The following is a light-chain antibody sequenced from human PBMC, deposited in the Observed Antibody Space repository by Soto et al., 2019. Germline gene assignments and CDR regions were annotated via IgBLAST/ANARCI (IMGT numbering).Light chain of an antibody. J-gene: IGKJ1*01. CDR2: GAS. CDR3: QQYGSSRT. V-gene: IGKV3-20*01. CDR1: QSVSSN. Sequence: VMTQAPATLSVFPGERATLSCRASQSVSSNLAWYQQKPGQAPRLLVYGASSRATGIADRFSGSGSGTDFTLTISRLEPEDFAVYYCQQYGSSRTFGQGTQVDIK.